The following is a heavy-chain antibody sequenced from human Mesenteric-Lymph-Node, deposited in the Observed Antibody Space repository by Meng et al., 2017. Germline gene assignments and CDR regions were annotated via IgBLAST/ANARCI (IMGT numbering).Heavy chain of an antibody. CDR3: AREPTQEDTNYYYGMDV. V-gene: IGHV1-18*01. CDR1: GYTFTSYG. Sequence: ASVKVSCKASGYTFTSYGISWVRQAPGQGLEWMGWISAYNGNTNYAHKLQGRVTMTTDTSTSTAYVELRSLRSDDTAVYYCAREPTQEDTNYYYGMDVWGQGTTVTVSS. J-gene: IGHJ6*01. D-gene: IGHD2-15*01. CDR2: ISAYNGNT.